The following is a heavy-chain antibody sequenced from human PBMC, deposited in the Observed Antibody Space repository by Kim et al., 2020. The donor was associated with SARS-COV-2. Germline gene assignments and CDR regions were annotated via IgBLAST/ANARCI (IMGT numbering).Heavy chain of an antibody. V-gene: IGHV6-1*01. J-gene: IGHJ2*01. Sequence: VSVKSRITINPDTSTNQFSLQLNSVTPEDTAVYYCARGIAVAGTLWYFDLWGRGTLVTVSS. D-gene: IGHD6-19*01. CDR3: ARGIAVAGTLWYFDL.